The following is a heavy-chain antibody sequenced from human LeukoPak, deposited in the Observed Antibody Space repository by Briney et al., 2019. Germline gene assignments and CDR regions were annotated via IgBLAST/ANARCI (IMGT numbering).Heavy chain of an antibody. V-gene: IGHV3-64D*06. J-gene: IGHJ4*02. D-gene: IGHD3-9*01. Sequence: GGSLRPSCSTSGFTFSNHFMHWVRQAPGKGLEYVSSIGPNGASTLYADSVKGRFTISRDNSKNALYLQLTSLRLEDTALYYCVKDLTGTWSFDYWGRGTLVTVSS. CDR1: GFTFSNHF. CDR2: IGPNGAST. CDR3: VKDLTGTWSFDY.